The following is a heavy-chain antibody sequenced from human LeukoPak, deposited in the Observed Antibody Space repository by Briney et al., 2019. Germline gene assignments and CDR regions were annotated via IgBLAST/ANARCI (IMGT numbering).Heavy chain of an antibody. Sequence: GGTLRLSCAASGFTFSSYAMSWVRQAPGKGLEWVSAISGSGGSTYYADSVKGRFTISRDNSKNTLYLQMNSLRAEDTAVYYCAKVVYDILTGYYRGGVFDIWGQGTMVTVSS. CDR3: AKVVYDILTGYYRGGVFDI. CDR1: GFTFSSYA. V-gene: IGHV3-23*01. J-gene: IGHJ3*02. CDR2: ISGSGGST. D-gene: IGHD3-9*01.